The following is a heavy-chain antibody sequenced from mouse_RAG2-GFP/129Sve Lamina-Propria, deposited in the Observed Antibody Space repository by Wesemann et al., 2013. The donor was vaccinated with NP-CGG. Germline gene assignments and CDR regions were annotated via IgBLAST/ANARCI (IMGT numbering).Heavy chain of an antibody. J-gene: IGHJ1*03. CDR1: GYTFTGYW. V-gene: IGHV1-9*01. Sequence: QVQLQQPGAELVMPGASVKLSCKATGYTFTGYWIEWVKQRPGHGLEWIGEILPGSGSTNYNEKFKGKATFTADTSSNTAYMQLNSLTTEDSAIYYCARSGAYGNWYFDVWGTGTTVTVSS. CDR2: ILPGSGST. CDR3: ARSGAYGNWYFDV. D-gene: IGHD2-10*02.